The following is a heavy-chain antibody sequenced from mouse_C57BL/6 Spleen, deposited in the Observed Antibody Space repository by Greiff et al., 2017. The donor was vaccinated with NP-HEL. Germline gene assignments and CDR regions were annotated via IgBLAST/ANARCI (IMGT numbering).Heavy chain of an antibody. J-gene: IGHJ4*01. D-gene: IGHD2-1*01. CDR1: GYTFTDYN. CDR3: ARVSIYYGTSPVAMDY. Sequence: VQLKQSGPELVKPGASVKIPCKASGYTFTDYNMDWVKQSHGKSLEWIGDINPNNGGTIYNQKFKGKATLTVDKSSSTAYMELRSLTSEDTAVYYCARVSIYYGTSPVAMDYWGQGTSVTVSS. CDR2: INPNNGGT. V-gene: IGHV1-18*01.